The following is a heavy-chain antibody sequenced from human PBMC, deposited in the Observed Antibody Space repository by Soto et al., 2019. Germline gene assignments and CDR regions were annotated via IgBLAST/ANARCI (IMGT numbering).Heavy chain of an antibody. D-gene: IGHD4-4*01. CDR1: GDTFGRFT. CDR3: ARDPSTINKLIGVWFDP. V-gene: IGHV1-69*13. Sequence: SVKVSCKASGDTFGRFTINWVRQAPGQGLEWMGGIKPISDITNYAQRFQGRVTFTADASTSTVYLELSSLRSEDTAMYYCARDPSTINKLIGVWFDPWGQGTLVTVS. J-gene: IGHJ5*02. CDR2: IKPISDIT.